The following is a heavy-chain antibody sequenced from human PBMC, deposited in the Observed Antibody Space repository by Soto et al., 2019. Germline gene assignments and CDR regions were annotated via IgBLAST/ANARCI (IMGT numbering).Heavy chain of an antibody. V-gene: IGHV4-34*01. Sequence: SETLSLTCAVYGGSFSGYYWSWIRQPPGKGLEWIGEINHSGSTNYNPSLKSRVTISVDTSKNQFSLKLSSVTAADTAVYYCARGRGYSYGLHRVFDYWGQGTLVTVSS. CDR2: INHSGST. CDR1: GGSFSGYY. J-gene: IGHJ4*02. CDR3: ARGRGYSYGLHRVFDY. D-gene: IGHD5-18*01.